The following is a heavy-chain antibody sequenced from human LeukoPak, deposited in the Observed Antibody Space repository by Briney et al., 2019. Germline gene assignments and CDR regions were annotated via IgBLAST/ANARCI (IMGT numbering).Heavy chain of an antibody. J-gene: IGHJ3*02. V-gene: IGHV4-30-2*01. CDR2: IYHSGST. Sequence: PSETLSLTCAVSGGSISSGGYSWSWIRQPPGKGLEWIGYIYHSGSTYYNPSLKSRVTISVDRSKNQFSLKLSSVTAADTAVYYCAREYYYDRGAFDIWGQGTMVTVSS. CDR1: GGSISSGGYS. D-gene: IGHD3-22*01. CDR3: AREYYYDRGAFDI.